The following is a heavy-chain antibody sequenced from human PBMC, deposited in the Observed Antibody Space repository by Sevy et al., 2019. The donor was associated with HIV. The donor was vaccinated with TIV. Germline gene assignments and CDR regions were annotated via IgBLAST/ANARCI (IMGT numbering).Heavy chain of an antibody. J-gene: IGHJ6*02. CDR1: GFSLNSYW. Sequence: GGSLRLSCAASGFSLNSYWMSWVRQTPGKGLEWVANIKQDGSVKYYVDSVKGRFTISRDNSRNTLYLQMNSLRAEDTAVYYCAKRRVQSGLSGGGANYGWDVCGQGTTVTVSS. CDR3: AKRRVQSGLSGGGANYGWDV. D-gene: IGHD2-8*02. CDR2: IKQDGSVK. V-gene: IGHV3-7*03.